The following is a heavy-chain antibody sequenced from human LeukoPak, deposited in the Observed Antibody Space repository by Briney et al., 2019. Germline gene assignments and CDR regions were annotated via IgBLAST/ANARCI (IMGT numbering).Heavy chain of an antibody. Sequence: HPGGSLRLSCAASGFTFKRYAMHWVRQAPGMGLEWVTIMSYDGNFTYYSDSVKGRFTISRDNSNDTLYLQMNSLRADDTATYYCARGMSVYGSGSYSDYWGQGTLVTVSS. CDR3: ARGMSVYGSGSYSDY. J-gene: IGHJ4*02. V-gene: IGHV3-30*04. CDR2: MSYDGNFT. D-gene: IGHD3-10*01. CDR1: GFTFKRYA.